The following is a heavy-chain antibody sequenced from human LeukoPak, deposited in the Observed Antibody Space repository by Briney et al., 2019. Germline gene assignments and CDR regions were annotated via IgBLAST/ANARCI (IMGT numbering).Heavy chain of an antibody. V-gene: IGHV3-21*01. CDR2: ISSSSSYI. CDR1: GFTFSSYS. J-gene: IGHJ6*02. Sequence: GGSLRLSCAASGFTFSSYSMNWVRQAPGKGLEWVSSISSSSSYIYYADSVKGRFTISRDNAKNSLYLQMNSLRAEDTAVYYCARDSFGGSGSYPHPYYSYYGMDVWGQGTTVTVSS. D-gene: IGHD3-10*01. CDR3: ARDSFGGSGSYPHPYYSYYGMDV.